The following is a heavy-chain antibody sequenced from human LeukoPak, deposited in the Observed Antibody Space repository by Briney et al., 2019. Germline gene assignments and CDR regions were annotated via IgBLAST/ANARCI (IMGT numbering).Heavy chain of an antibody. V-gene: IGHV3-30-3*01. J-gene: IGHJ4*02. Sequence: PGRSLRLSCAASGFTFSSYAMHWVRQAPGKGLEWVAVISYDGSNKYYADSVKGRFTISRDNSKITLYLQMNSLKAEDTAVYCCARGYCNSTSCYSADYWGQGTLVTVSS. D-gene: IGHD2-2*01. CDR2: ISYDGSNK. CDR1: GFTFSSYA. CDR3: ARGYCNSTSCYSADY.